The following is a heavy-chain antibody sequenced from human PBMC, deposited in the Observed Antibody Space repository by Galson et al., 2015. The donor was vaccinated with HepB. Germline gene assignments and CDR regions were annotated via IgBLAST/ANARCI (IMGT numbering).Heavy chain of an antibody. Sequence: PALVKPTQTLTLTCTFSGFSLSTGGMGVAWIRQPPGKALEWLGLIYWDDDKRYSPSLKSRLTITKDTSKNQVVLTMTNMDPVDTASYYCARQYYDILTRSAFDNWGQGTMVIVSS. D-gene: IGHD3-9*01. J-gene: IGHJ3*02. CDR3: ARQYYDILTRSAFDN. CDR1: GFSLSTGGMG. V-gene: IGHV2-5*02. CDR2: IYWDDDK.